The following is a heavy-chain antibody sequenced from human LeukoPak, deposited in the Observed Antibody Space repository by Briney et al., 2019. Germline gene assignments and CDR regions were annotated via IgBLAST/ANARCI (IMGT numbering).Heavy chain of an antibody. Sequence: PGRSLRLSCAASGFTFSSYAMHWVRQAPGKGLEWVAVISYDGSNKYYADSVKGRFTISRDNSKNTLYLQMNSLRAEDTAVYYCARDLEVRGPFDYWGQGTLVTVSS. D-gene: IGHD3-10*01. V-gene: IGHV3-30*04. CDR2: ISYDGSNK. J-gene: IGHJ4*02. CDR1: GFTFSSYA. CDR3: ARDLEVRGPFDY.